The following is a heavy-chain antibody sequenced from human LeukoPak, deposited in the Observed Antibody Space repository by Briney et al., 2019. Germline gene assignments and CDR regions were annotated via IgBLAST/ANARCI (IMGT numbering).Heavy chain of an antibody. J-gene: IGHJ3*02. CDR2: INHSGTT. CDR3: ARGSGVDAFDI. V-gene: IGHV4-34*01. CDR1: GGSFSGYY. D-gene: IGHD3-10*01. Sequence: SETLSLTCAVSGGSFSGYYWSWIRQPPGKGLEWIGEINHSGTTNYNPSLKSRVTISVDTSKNQFSLKLSSVTAADTAVYYCARGSGVDAFDIWGQGTMVTVSS.